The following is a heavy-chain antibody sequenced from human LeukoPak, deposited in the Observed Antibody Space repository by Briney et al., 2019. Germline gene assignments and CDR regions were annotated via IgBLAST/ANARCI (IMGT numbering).Heavy chain of an antibody. CDR1: GGSISSYY. CDR2: IYTSGST. CDR3: ARGIRGSGSYNYYYYYMDV. D-gene: IGHD3-10*01. Sequence: SETLSLTCPVSGGSISSYYWSWIRQPAAKGLEWIGHIYTSGSTNYNPSLRSRVTMSVDTSKNQFSLNLSSVTAADTAVYYCARGIRGSGSYNYYYYYMDVWGKGTTITVSS. V-gene: IGHV4-4*07. J-gene: IGHJ6*03.